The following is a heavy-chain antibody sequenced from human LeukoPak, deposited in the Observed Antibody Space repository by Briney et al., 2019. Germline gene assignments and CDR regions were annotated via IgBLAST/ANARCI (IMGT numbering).Heavy chain of an antibody. CDR2: VHYSGST. D-gene: IGHD3-16*02. V-gene: IGHV4-59*08. Sequence: SETLSLTCSVSGGSVSGASLSPYYWSWIRQPPGKGLEWIAYVHYSGSTYYNPSLQSRVTISIDTSKNQFSLKLHSMSAADTAVYYCARQASYLVDSNNYRGRRPFDNWGQGTLVTVSS. CDR1: GGSVSGASLSPYY. CDR3: ARQASYLVDSNNYRGRRPFDN. J-gene: IGHJ4*02.